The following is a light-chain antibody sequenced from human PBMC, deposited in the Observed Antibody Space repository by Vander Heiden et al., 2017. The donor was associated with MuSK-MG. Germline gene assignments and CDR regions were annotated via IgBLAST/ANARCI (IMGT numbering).Light chain of an antibody. Sequence: DIQMTQSPSSLSASVGDRVTITCRASQSISSYLNWYQQKPGKAPKLLIYAASSLQSGVPSRFSGSGSGTDFTLTIIRLLPEDFATYYCQQSYGTPRTFGQGTKVEIK. CDR2: AAS. CDR3: QQSYGTPRT. CDR1: QSISSY. V-gene: IGKV1-39*01. J-gene: IGKJ1*01.